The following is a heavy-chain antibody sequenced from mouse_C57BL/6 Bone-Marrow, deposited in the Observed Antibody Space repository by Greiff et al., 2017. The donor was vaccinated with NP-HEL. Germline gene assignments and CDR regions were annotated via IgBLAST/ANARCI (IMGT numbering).Heavy chain of an antibody. Sequence: VQLQQSGAELMKPGASVKLSCKATGYTFTGYWIEWVKQRPGHGLEWIGEILPGSGSTNYNEKFKSKATLTVDKSSSTAYMQLSSLTSEDSAVYYCARERYDYDGFAYWGQGTLVTVSA. V-gene: IGHV1-9*01. D-gene: IGHD2-4*01. CDR2: ILPGSGST. CDR1: GYTFTGYW. CDR3: ARERYDYDGFAY. J-gene: IGHJ3*01.